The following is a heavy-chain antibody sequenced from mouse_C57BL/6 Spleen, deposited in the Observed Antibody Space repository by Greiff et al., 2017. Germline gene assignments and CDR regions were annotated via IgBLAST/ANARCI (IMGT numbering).Heavy chain of an antibody. CDR2: IDPANGNT. Sequence: VQLQQSVAELVRPGASVKLSCTASGFTIKNTYMHWVKQRPEQGLAWIGRIDPANGNTKYAPKFQGKATITADTSSNTAYLQLSSLTSEDTAIYYCARGLYFDYWGQGTTLTVSS. V-gene: IGHV14-3*01. J-gene: IGHJ2*01. CDR1: GFTIKNTY. CDR3: ARGLYFDY.